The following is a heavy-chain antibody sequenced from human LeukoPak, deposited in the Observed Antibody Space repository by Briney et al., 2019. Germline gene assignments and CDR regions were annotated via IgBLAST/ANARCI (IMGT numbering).Heavy chain of an antibody. V-gene: IGHV1-46*01. Sequence: SVTVSCMASGHTFTRYYMQWVRPAPGQGLEWMGIINPSGGNTMYAQKYQGRVTMTKDMSTSTVYMELSSRRSEDRDVHYCASDTLPNYYYYMDVGGKRTAVTVSS. CDR2: INPSGGNT. D-gene: IGHD3-16*01. CDR3: ASDTLPNYYYYMDV. J-gene: IGHJ6*03. CDR1: GHTFTRYY.